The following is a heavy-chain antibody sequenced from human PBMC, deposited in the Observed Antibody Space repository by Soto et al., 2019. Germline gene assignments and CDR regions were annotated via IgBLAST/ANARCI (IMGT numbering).Heavy chain of an antibody. V-gene: IGHV2-5*02. Sequence: QITLKESGPTLVKPTQTLTLTCTFSGFSLSTTGVGVGWIRQPPGKALDWLALIYWDDDKRYSPSLKSRLTITKDTSKNQVVLTMTHMDPVDTATYYCAHTTDTPVALDYWGQGTLVTVSS. CDR2: IYWDDDK. D-gene: IGHD5-18*01. CDR1: GFSLSTTGVG. CDR3: AHTTDTPVALDY. J-gene: IGHJ4*02.